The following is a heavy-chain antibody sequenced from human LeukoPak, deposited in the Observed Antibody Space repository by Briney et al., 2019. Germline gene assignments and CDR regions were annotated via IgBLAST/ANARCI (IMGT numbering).Heavy chain of an antibody. J-gene: IGHJ4*02. CDR2: INPSGGST. CDR1: GYTFTSYY. D-gene: IGHD5-18*01. V-gene: IGHV1-46*01. CDR3: AREGPRGYSYERIYYFDY. Sequence: ASVKVSCKASGYTFTSYYMHWVRQAPGQGLEWMGIINPSGGSTSYAQKFQGRVTITRDMSTSTVYMELSSLRSEDTAVYYCAREGPRGYSYERIYYFDYWGQGTLVTVSS.